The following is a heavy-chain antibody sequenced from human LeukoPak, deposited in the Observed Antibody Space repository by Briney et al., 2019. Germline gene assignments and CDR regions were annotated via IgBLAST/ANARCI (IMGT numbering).Heavy chain of an antibody. CDR3: AAYYYYDSSGYYYFDY. V-gene: IGHV1-69*05. D-gene: IGHD3-22*01. J-gene: IGHJ4*02. CDR2: IIPIFGTA. Sequence: SVKVSCKAFGGSFSSYAISWVRQAPGQGLERMGRIIPIFGTANYAQKFQGRVTITTDESTSTAYMELSSLRSEDTAVYYCAAYYYYDSSGYYYFDYWGQGTLVTVSS. CDR1: GGSFSSYA.